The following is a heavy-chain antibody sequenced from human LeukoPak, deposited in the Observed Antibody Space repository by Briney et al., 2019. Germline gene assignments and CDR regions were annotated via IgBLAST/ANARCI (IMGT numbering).Heavy chain of an antibody. J-gene: IGHJ4*02. V-gene: IGHV3-23*01. D-gene: IGHD1-26*01. CDR1: GFTFSSYA. Sequence: GGSLRLSCAASGFTFSSYAMSWVRQAPGKGLEWVSVISGTGASTYYAESVQGRFTISRDNSKNTVYLQMNSLRVDDSAVYYCAKQAPSGTYYLLDYWGQGTLVTVFS. CDR3: AKQAPSGTYYLLDY. CDR2: ISGTGAST.